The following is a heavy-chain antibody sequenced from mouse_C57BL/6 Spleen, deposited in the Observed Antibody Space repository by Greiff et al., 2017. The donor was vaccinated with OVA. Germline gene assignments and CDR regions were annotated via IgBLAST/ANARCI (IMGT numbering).Heavy chain of an antibody. CDR2: ISDGGSYT. V-gene: IGHV5-4*01. J-gene: IGHJ3*01. CDR1: GFTFSSYA. Sequence: EVLLVESGGGLVKPGGSLKLSCAASGFTFSSYAMSWVRQTPEKRLEWVATISDGGSYTYYPDNVKGRFTISRDNAKNNLYLQMSHLKSEDTAMYYCARDYYGFAYWGQGTLVTVSA. D-gene: IGHD1-1*01. CDR3: ARDYYGFAY.